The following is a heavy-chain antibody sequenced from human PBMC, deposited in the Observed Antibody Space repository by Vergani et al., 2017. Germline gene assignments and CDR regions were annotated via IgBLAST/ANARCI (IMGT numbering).Heavy chain of an antibody. CDR1: VDSLLSNTC. D-gene: IGHD2-2*02. Sequence: QVQLQESGPGLVKPPGPLSLTCAVSVDSLLSNTCWPFFLQPPGKGLEWIGDICHTEDTKYSPSLKSRVTVSVDESRNLFSLRLNSVTAADTAVYYCATIGYRRWGYYFDYWGQGILVTVSS. CDR3: ATIGYRRWGYYFDY. J-gene: IGHJ4*02. V-gene: IGHV4-4*03. CDR2: ICHTEDT.